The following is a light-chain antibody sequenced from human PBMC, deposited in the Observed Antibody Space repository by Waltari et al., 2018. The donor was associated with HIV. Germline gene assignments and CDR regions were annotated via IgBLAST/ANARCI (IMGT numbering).Light chain of an antibody. J-gene: IGLJ3*02. Sequence: SYELTQPPSVSVSPGKTASITCPGDKLGDKYACWYQQKRGQSPVLVIYQDSKRPSGIPERFSGSNSGNTATLTISGTQAMDEADYYCQAWDSSTAVFGGGTKLTVL. CDR3: QAWDSSTAV. CDR1: KLGDKY. V-gene: IGLV3-1*01. CDR2: QDS.